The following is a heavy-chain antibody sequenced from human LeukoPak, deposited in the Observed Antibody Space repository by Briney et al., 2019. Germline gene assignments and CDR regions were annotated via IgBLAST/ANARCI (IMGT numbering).Heavy chain of an antibody. J-gene: IGHJ4*02. D-gene: IGHD2-2*01. Sequence: GGPLRLSCTASGFTFSSYEMNWVRQAPGKGLEWLSYINTGGSTIFYTDSLKGRFTISRDNAKKLLYLQMNSLSSEDTAIYYCARRYCSSSSCLLDYWGQGTLVTVSS. CDR2: INTGGSTI. CDR1: GFTFSSYE. CDR3: ARRYCSSSSCLLDY. V-gene: IGHV3-48*03.